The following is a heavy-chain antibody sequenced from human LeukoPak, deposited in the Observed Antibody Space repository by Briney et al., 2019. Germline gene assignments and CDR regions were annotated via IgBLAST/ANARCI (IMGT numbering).Heavy chain of an antibody. CDR1: GSTFSNYE. V-gene: IGHV3-48*03. CDR2: ISTSGSTI. D-gene: IGHD1-1*01. J-gene: IGHJ4*02. CDR3: ATGTIYY. Sequence: AGGSLRLSCAASGSTFSNYEVNWVRQAPGKGLEWVSYISTSGSTIYYADSVKGRFTISRDNAKNSVYLQMNSLRAEDTAVYYCATGTIYYWGQGALVTVSS.